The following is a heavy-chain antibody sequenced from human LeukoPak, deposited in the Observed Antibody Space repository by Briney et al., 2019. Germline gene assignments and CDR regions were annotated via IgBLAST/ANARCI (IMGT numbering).Heavy chain of an antibody. Sequence: ASVTVSCTASGYTFTGYYMHWVRQAPGQGLEWMGRINANSGATNYAQNFQGRVTMTRDTSISTAYMELRRLRSDDTAVYYCARERAVQGYCSGGSCYINDYWGQGTLVTVS. V-gene: IGHV1-2*06. CDR3: ARERAVQGYCSGGSCYINDY. D-gene: IGHD2-15*01. CDR2: INANSGAT. CDR1: GYTFTGYY. J-gene: IGHJ4*02.